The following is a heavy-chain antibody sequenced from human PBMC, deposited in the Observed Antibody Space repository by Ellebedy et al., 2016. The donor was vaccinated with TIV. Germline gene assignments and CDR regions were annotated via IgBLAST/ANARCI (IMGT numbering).Heavy chain of an antibody. D-gene: IGHD2-2*01. CDR2: ISGSGGTT. CDR1: GFTFSSYA. Sequence: GGSLRLSCAASGFTFSSYAMSWVRQAPGKGLEWVSAISGSGGTTYYADSVKGRFTISRDNSKNTLYLQMNSLRAEDTDVYYCANRTHCSSTSCHIGSYYYYYGMDVWGQGTTVTVSS. J-gene: IGHJ6*02. CDR3: ANRTHCSSTSCHIGSYYYYYGMDV. V-gene: IGHV3-23*01.